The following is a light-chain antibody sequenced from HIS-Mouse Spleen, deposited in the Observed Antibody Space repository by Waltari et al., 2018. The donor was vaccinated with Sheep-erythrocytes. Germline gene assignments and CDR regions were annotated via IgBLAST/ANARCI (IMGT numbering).Light chain of an antibody. Sequence: DLVMTQSPLSLPVPPGEPAAISCSSSQSPLHSNGYNYLDWYLQKPGQSPQLLIYLGSNRASGVPDRFSGSGSGTDFTLKISRVEAEDVGVYYCMQALQTPRTFGQGTKVEIK. CDR2: LGS. J-gene: IGKJ1*01. V-gene: IGKV2-28*01. CDR3: MQALQTPRT. CDR1: QSPLHSNGYNY.